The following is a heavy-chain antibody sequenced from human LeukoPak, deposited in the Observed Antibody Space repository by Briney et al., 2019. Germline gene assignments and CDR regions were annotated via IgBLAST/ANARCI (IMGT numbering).Heavy chain of an antibody. J-gene: IGHJ3*02. V-gene: IGHV1-8*03. Sequence: ASVKVSCKASGYTFTSYDINWVRQATGQGLEWMGWMNPNSGNTGYAQKFQGRVTITRNTSISTAYMELSSLRSEDTAVYYCARERLAGDAFDIWGQGTMVAVSA. CDR3: ARERLAGDAFDI. CDR2: MNPNSGNT. CDR1: GYTFTSYD. D-gene: IGHD6-25*01.